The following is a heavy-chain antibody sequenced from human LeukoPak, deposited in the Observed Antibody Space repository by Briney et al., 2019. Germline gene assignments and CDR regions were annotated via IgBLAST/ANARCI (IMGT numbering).Heavy chain of an antibody. V-gene: IGHV3-30*04. D-gene: IGHD3-10*01. CDR3: ARDQGSLFGELLYYFDY. CDR1: GFTFSSYA. CDR2: ISYDGSNK. J-gene: IGHJ4*02. Sequence: PGGSLRLSCAASGFTFSSYAMHWVRQAPGKGLEWVAAISYDGSNKYYADSVKGRFTISRDNSKNTLYLQMNSLRAEDTAVYYCARDQGSLFGELLYYFDYWGQGTLVTVSS.